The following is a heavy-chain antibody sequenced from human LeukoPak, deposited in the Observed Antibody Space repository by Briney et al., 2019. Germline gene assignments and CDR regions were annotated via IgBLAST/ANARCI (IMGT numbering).Heavy chain of an antibody. D-gene: IGHD2-15*01. J-gene: IGHJ3*02. CDR2: VVPNSGGT. CDR3: ARGVLLQGRGAFDI. V-gene: IGHV1-2*02. Sequence: ASVKVSCKASGYTFSVYYIHWLRQAPGQGLEWMGWVVPNSGGTNYAQEFRDRVTMTRDTSIDTAYMELRSLTYDDTAMYYCARGVLLQGRGAFDIWGQGTMVTVSS. CDR1: GYTFSVYY.